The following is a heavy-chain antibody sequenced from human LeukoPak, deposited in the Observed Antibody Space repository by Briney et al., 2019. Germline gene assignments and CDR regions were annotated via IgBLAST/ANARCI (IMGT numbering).Heavy chain of an antibody. V-gene: IGHV3-7*01. CDR2: IKQDGSEK. D-gene: IGHD6-19*01. CDR3: AREQWLVLNYFDS. J-gene: IGHJ4*02. Sequence: GGPLRLSCAASGFTFSSYWMSWVRQAPGKGLEWVANIKQDGSEKYYVDSVKGRFTISRDNSKNTLYLQMNSLRAEDTAVYYCAREQWLVLNYFDSWGQGTLVTVSS. CDR1: GFTFSSYW.